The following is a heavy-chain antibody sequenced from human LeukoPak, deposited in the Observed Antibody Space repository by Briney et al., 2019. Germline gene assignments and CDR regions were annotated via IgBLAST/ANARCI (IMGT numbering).Heavy chain of an antibody. Sequence: GGSLRLSCAASGFTFDDYAMHWVRQAPGEGLEWVSGISWNSGSIGYADSVKGRFTISRDNAKNSLYLQMNSLRAEDTAVYYCAKLDTAMVTGSFDIWGQGTMVTVSS. CDR2: ISWNSGSI. J-gene: IGHJ3*02. CDR1: GFTFDDYA. CDR3: AKLDTAMVTGSFDI. D-gene: IGHD5-18*01. V-gene: IGHV3-9*01.